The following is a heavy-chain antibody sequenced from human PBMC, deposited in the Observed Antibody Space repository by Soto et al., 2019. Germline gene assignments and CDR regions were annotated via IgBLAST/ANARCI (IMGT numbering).Heavy chain of an antibody. Sequence: GGSLRLSCAASGFTFDDYAMHWVRQAPGKGLEWVSLISWDGGSTYYADSVKGRFTISRDNSKNSLYLQMNSLRAEDTALYYCAKDMAGGPGYCSGGSCYGRGYYYYYGMDVWGQGTTVTVSS. CDR1: GFTFDDYA. J-gene: IGHJ6*02. D-gene: IGHD2-15*01. V-gene: IGHV3-43D*04. CDR3: AKDMAGGPGYCSGGSCYGRGYYYYYGMDV. CDR2: ISWDGGST.